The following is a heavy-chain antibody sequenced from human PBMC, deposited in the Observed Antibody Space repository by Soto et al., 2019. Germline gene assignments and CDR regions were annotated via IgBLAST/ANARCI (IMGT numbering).Heavy chain of an antibody. D-gene: IGHD2-21*02. CDR2: ISGSGAST. J-gene: IGHJ4*01. CDR1: GFTFSIYA. CDR3: AYVDCFVVY. Sequence: PGGSLRLSCAASGFTFSIYAMSWVLQAPGKGLEWVSAISGSGASTYYADSVKGRFTISRDNSKNTLYLQMNSLRAEDTAVYYCAYVDCFVVYWGHGTLATDPS. V-gene: IGHV3-23*01.